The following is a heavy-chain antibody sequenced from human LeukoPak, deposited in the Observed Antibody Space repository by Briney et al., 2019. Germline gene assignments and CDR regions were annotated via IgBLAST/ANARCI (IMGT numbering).Heavy chain of an antibody. CDR3: ARDVAYGDYGLDY. CDR2: ISYDGNNK. V-gene: IGHV3-30*04. CDR1: GFTFSTYT. D-gene: IGHD4-17*01. J-gene: IGHJ4*02. Sequence: GSLRLSCAASGFTFSTYTMHWVRQTPGKGLEWVALISYDGNNKYYVDSVKGRFTISRDNSENTLYLQMNSLRVEDTAVYYCARDVAYGDYGLDYWGQGTPVTVSS.